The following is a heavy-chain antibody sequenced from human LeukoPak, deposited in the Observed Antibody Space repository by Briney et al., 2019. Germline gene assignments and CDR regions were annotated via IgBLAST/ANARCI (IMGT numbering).Heavy chain of an antibody. J-gene: IGHJ5*02. CDR3: ARGYCSSASCLPGFWFDP. CDR2: INPGNGNT. CDR1: GYTFTTYA. Sequence: ASVKVSCTASGYTFTTYAMHWVRQAPGQRLEWMGWINPGNGNTKYSQKFQGRVTITRDTSATTAYMELSSLRYEDTAMYYCARGYCSSASCLPGFWFDPWGQGTLVTVSS. V-gene: IGHV1-3*01. D-gene: IGHD2-2*01.